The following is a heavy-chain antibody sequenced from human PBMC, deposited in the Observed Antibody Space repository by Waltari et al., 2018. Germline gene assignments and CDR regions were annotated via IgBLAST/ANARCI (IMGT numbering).Heavy chain of an antibody. D-gene: IGHD2-15*01. CDR1: GFTFSSYA. J-gene: IGHJ5*02. Sequence: VQLLESGGGLVQPGGSLRLSCAASGFTFSSYAMSWVRPAPGQGLEWRGGIIPIFGTANYAQKFQGRVTITTDESTSTAYMELSSLRSEDTAVYYCASLGYCSGGSCERWFDPWGQGTLVTVSS. V-gene: IGHV1-69*01. CDR3: ASLGYCSGGSCERWFDP. CDR2: IIPIFGTA.